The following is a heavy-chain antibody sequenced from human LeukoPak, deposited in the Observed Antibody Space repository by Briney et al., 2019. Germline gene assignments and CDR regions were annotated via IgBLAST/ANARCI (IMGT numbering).Heavy chain of an antibody. CDR1: GGSFSGYY. D-gene: IGHD3-10*01. CDR2: INHSGST. J-gene: IGHJ6*02. Sequence: SETLSLTCAVYGGSFSGYYWSWIRQPPGKGLEWIGEINHSGSTNYNPSLKSRVTISVDTSKNQFSLKLSSVTAADTAVYYCARREILYAMDVWGQGTAVTVSS. V-gene: IGHV4-34*01. CDR3: ARREILYAMDV.